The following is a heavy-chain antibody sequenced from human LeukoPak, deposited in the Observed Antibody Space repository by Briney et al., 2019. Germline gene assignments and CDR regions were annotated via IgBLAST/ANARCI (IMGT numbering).Heavy chain of an antibody. CDR2: IYTSGST. D-gene: IGHD3-9*01. CDR1: GGSISSYY. Sequence: PSETLSLTCTVSGGSISSYYWSWIRQPAGKGLEWIGRIYTSGSTNYNPSLKSRVTMSVVTSKNQFSLKLSSVTAADTAVYYCAREEGWILTGYYNGLHYYYMDVWGKGTTVTVSS. V-gene: IGHV4-4*07. J-gene: IGHJ6*03. CDR3: AREEGWILTGYYNGLHYYYMDV.